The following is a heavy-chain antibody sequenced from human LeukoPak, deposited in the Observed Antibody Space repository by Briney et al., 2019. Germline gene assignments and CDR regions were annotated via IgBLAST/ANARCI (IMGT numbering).Heavy chain of an antibody. J-gene: IGHJ4*02. CDR1: GFTFSSYW. CDR3: ARGPLITAAGTS. CDR2: IKEDGSEK. V-gene: IGHV3-7*01. D-gene: IGHD6-13*01. Sequence: TGGSLRLSCTASGFTFSSYWMSWVRQAPGKGLEWVANIKEDGSEKYYVDSVKGRFTISRDNAKNSLYLQMDSLRAEDTSVYYCARGPLITAAGTSWGQGTLVTVSS.